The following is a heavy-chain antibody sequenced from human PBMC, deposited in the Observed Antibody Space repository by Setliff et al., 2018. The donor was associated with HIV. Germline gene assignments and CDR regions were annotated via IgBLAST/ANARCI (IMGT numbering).Heavy chain of an antibody. V-gene: IGHV4-59*11. CDR3: ARTRGYSYGTLAGFDY. CDR1: GASIRSQY. D-gene: IGHD5-18*01. CDR2: ISYSGST. Sequence: LETLSLTCTVSGASIRSQYWSWIRKPPGKGLEWIGYISYSGSTNYNPSLESRVAMSVDTSKQQFSLEVSSVTAADTAVYYCARTRGYSYGTLAGFDYWGRGSLVTVSS. J-gene: IGHJ4*01.